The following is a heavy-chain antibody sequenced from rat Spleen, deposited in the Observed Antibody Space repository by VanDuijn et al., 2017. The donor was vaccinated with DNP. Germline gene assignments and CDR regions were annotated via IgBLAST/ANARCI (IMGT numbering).Heavy chain of an antibody. J-gene: IGHJ3*01. CDR1: GYSITSSYR. D-gene: IGHD3-1*01. CDR2: INSAGTT. V-gene: IGHV3-3*01. CDR3: AIWLPGAPFAY. Sequence: EVQLQESGPGLVKPSQSLSLTCSVTGYSITSSYRWNWIRKFPGNKLEWMGYINSAGTTNYNPSLKSRISITRDTSKNQLFLQVNSVTTEDTATYYCAIWLPGAPFAYWGQGTLVTVSS.